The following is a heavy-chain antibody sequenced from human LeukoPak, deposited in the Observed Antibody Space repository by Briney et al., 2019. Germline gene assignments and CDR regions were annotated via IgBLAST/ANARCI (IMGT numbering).Heavy chain of an antibody. CDR1: GFTFDDYA. J-gene: IGHJ4*02. D-gene: IGHD3-22*01. CDR3: AKDSSGYYWDY. V-gene: IGHV3-43D*03. CDR2: ISWDGGST. Sequence: PGGSLSLSCAASGFTFDDYAMHWVRQAPGKGLEWVSLISWDGGSTYHADSVKGRFTISRDNSKNSLYLQMNSLRAEDTALYYCAKDSSGYYWDYWGQGTLVTVSS.